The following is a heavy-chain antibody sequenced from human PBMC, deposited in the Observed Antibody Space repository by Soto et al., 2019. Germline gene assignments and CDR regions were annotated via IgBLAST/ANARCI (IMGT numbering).Heavy chain of an antibody. V-gene: IGHV3-33*01. CDR2: IWFDGSKT. Sequence: QVQLVESGGGVVQPGRSLRLSCTASGITFSSYGMHWARQAPGKGLEWVAAIWFDGSKTYYGDSVKGRFTISRDNSKNTLYLQMNSLSAEDTAVYYCARDVGGYCRIGGCYPGWLDPWGQGTLVTVSS. CDR1: GITFSSYG. CDR3: ARDVGGYCRIGGCYPGWLDP. J-gene: IGHJ5*02. D-gene: IGHD2-15*01.